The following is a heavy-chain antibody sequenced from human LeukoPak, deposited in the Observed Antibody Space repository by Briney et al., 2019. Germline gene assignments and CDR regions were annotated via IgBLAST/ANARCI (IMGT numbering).Heavy chain of an antibody. CDR3: ARAYFRGNSVYSYGDAFVI. D-gene: IGHD5-18*01. CDR1: GYTFTSYY. Sequence: GASVKVSCKASGYTFTSYYMHWVRQAPGQGLEWMGIINPSGGSTSYAQKFQGRVTMTRDMSTSTVYMELSSLRSEDTAVYYCARAYFRGNSVYSYGDAFVIWGQGTMVTVSS. J-gene: IGHJ3*02. CDR2: INPSGGST. V-gene: IGHV1-46*01.